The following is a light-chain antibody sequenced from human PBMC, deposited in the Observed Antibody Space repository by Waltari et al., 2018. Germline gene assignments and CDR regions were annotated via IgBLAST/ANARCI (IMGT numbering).Light chain of an antibody. Sequence: SYELTQPPSVAVSPGQTARITCSGDALPKTYANWYQQKAGQAHVLVIYEDSKRPPGIPERCSGSSSGTMATLTISGAQVEDEADYYCYSTDSSGKQVFGGGTKLTVL. CDR3: YSTDSSGKQV. J-gene: IGLJ2*01. CDR2: EDS. V-gene: IGLV3-10*01. CDR1: ALPKTY.